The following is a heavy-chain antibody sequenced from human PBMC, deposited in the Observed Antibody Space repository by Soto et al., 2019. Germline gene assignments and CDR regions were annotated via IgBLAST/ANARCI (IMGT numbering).Heavy chain of an antibody. CDR3: ARGDLEAILTGYPYYYYYGMDV. J-gene: IGHJ6*02. D-gene: IGHD3-9*01. CDR1: GGTFSIYT. CDR2: IIPILGIA. V-gene: IGHV1-69*02. Sequence: ASVNVSCKASGGTFSIYTISWVLQAPGQGLEWMGRIIPILGIANYAQKFQGRVTITADKSTSTAYMELSSLRSEDTAVYYCARGDLEAILTGYPYYYYYGMDVWGQGTTVTVSS.